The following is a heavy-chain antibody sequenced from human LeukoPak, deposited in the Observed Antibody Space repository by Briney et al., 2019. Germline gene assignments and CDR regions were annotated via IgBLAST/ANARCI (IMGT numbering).Heavy chain of an antibody. CDR3: ARDRRWEAQHAFDI. CDR2: VHYSDNS. J-gene: IGHJ3*02. Sequence: VKPSETLSLTCSVSGGSISSDFWSWIRQPPGKGLEWIAYVHYSDNSNFNPSLKSRVTISLDTSKNQFSLRLSSVTAADTAVYYCARDRRWEAQHAFDIWGLGTMVAVSS. CDR1: GGSISSDF. D-gene: IGHD5-24*01. V-gene: IGHV4-59*01.